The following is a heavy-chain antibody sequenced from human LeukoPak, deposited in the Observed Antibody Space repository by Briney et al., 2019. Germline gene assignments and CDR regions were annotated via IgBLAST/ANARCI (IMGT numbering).Heavy chain of an antibody. J-gene: IGHJ4*02. CDR1: GFTFSTYA. CDR3: AKKGQADDGGKPD. Sequence: GGSLRLSCAASGFTFSTYAMSWVRQAPGKGLEWVSAVSGSGGSTYYADSVEGRFTISRDNSKNTLHLQMNNLRVDDTAVYYCAKKGQADDGGKPDWGQGTLVTVSS. CDR2: VSGSGGST. V-gene: IGHV3-23*01.